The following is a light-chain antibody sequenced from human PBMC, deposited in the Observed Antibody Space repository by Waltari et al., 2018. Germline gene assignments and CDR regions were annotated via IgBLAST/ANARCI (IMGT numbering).Light chain of an antibody. V-gene: IGLV1-44*01. J-gene: IGLJ2*01. Sequence: QSVLTQPPSASGTPGQKVTISCSGTFSNIGNNAVNWYQQVPGMAPKLLIYNNNIQVPGVHDRFSGAKFGSSASLAISGLQSGDEAVYYCAAWDDSLDAYVVFGGGTKVTVL. CDR2: NNN. CDR1: FSNIGNNA. CDR3: AAWDDSLDAYVV.